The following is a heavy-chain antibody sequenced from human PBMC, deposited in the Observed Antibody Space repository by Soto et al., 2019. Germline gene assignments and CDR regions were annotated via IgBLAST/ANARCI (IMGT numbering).Heavy chain of an antibody. D-gene: IGHD3-16*02. Sequence: PGRSLRLSCASSVFTFIDYYMSWIRQAPGKGLEWVSYISSSGSTIYYADSVKGRFTISRDNAKNSLYLQMNSLRAEDTAVYYCARVSQYYDYVWGSYRSYYFDYWGQGTLVTVS. V-gene: IGHV3-11*01. J-gene: IGHJ4*02. CDR2: ISSSGSTI. CDR3: ARVSQYYDYVWGSYRSYYFDY. CDR1: VFTFIDYY.